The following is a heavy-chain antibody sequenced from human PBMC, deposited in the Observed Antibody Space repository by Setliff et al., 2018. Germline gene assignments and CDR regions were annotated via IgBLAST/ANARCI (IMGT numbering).Heavy chain of an antibody. D-gene: IGHD3-10*01. Sequence: GGSLRLSCTASGLSYTNDWVSWVRQAPGKGLEWLASINPHGSEKYYADSVKGRFTISRDNAKNSLSLQMNNLRTEDTAVYYCFGAGTCSYWGQGALVTVSS. CDR1: GLSYTNDW. CDR3: FGAGTCSY. J-gene: IGHJ4*02. V-gene: IGHV3-7*01. CDR2: INPHGSEK.